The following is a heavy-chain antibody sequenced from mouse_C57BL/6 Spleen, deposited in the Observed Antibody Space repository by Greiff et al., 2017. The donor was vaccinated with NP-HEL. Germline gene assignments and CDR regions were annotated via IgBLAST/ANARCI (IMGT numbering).Heavy chain of an antibody. V-gene: IGHV1-80*01. J-gene: IGHJ3*01. CDR3: ARGNYSKSFAY. D-gene: IGHD2-5*01. Sequence: VQLQPSGAELVKPGASVKISCKASGYAFSSYWMNWVKQRPGKGLEWIGQIYPGDGDTTYNGKFKGTATLTADKSSSTAYMQLSSLTSEDSAVYFCARGNYSKSFAYWGQGTLVTVSA. CDR2: IYPGDGDT. CDR1: GYAFSSYW.